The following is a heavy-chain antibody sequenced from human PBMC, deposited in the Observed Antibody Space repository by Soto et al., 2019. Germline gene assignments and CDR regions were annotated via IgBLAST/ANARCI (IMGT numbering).Heavy chain of an antibody. D-gene: IGHD6-19*01. CDR3: AKDMISGLVAGYIYMDV. J-gene: IGHJ6*03. CDR2: ISWNSGSI. CDR1: GFTFDDYA. V-gene: IGHV3-9*01. Sequence: GGSLRLSCAASGFTFDDYAMHWVRQAPGKGLEWVSGISWNSGSIGYADSVKGRFTISRDNAKNSLYLQMNSLRAEDTALYYCAKDMISGLVAGYIYMDVWGKGTTVTVSS.